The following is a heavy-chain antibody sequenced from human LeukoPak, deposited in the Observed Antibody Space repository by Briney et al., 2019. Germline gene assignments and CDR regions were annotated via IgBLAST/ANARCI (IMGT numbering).Heavy chain of an antibody. CDR3: ARGGGYSIPHYYFDY. CDR2: IYYSGST. D-gene: IGHD3-22*01. V-gene: IGHV4-30-4*01. Sequence: SETLSLTCTVSGGSISSGGYYWSWIRQPPGEGLEWIGYIYYSGSTYYHPSLKSRVTISLDTSKNQFSLKLSSVTAADTAVYYCARGGGYSIPHYYFDYWGQGTLVTVSS. CDR1: GGSISSGGYY. J-gene: IGHJ4*02.